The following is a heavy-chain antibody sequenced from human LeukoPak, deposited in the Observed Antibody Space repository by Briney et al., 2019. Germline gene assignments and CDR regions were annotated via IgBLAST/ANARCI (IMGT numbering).Heavy chain of an antibody. J-gene: IGHJ4*02. Sequence: GGSLRLSCAAPGFTFSSYWMSWVRQAPGKGLEWVANIKQDGREKYYVDSVKGRFTISRDNAKNSLYLQVNSLRAEDTAVYYCARSGYDPNPHFDYWGQGTLVTVSS. CDR1: GFTFSSYW. V-gene: IGHV3-7*01. CDR2: IKQDGREK. D-gene: IGHD5-12*01. CDR3: ARSGYDPNPHFDY.